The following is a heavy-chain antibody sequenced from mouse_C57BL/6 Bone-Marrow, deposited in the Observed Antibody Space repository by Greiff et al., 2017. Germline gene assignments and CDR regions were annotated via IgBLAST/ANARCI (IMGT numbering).Heavy chain of an antibody. D-gene: IGHD2-2*01. CDR3: AREEVTTRGRGFAY. Sequence: EVQLQQSGPVLVKPGASVKMSCKASGYTFTDYYMNWVKQSHGKSLEWIGVINPYNGGTSYNQKFKGKATLTVDKSSSTAYMELNSLTSEDSAVYYCAREEVTTRGRGFAYWGQGTLVTVSA. J-gene: IGHJ3*01. CDR1: GYTFTDYY. V-gene: IGHV1-19*01. CDR2: INPYNGGT.